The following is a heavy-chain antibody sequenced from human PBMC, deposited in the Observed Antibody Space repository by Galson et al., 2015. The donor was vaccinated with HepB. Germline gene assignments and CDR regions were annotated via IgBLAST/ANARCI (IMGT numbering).Heavy chain of an antibody. V-gene: IGHV3-7*03. Sequence: SLRLSCAASGFTFSSYWMSWVRQAPGKGLEWVANINQYGSEKYYADSMKGRFTISRDNARNSLYLQMNSLRVEDTAVYYCATYSWSGRKYDAFDIWGQGTMVTGSS. J-gene: IGHJ3*02. D-gene: IGHD5-18*01. CDR3: ATYSWSGRKYDAFDI. CDR1: GFTFSSYW. CDR2: INQYGSEK.